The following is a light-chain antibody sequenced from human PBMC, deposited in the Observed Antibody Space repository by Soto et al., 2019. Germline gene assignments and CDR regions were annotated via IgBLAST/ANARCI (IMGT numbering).Light chain of an antibody. CDR1: SSDVGGYNY. CDR3: SSYTSSSTLVV. V-gene: IGLV2-14*01. J-gene: IGLJ2*01. CDR2: DVC. Sequence: QSALTQPASVSGSPGQSIIISCTGTSSDVGGYNYVSWYQQHSGKAPKLMIYDVCTRPSWVSNRFSGSKSGNTATLTISGLQAEDEDDYYCSSYTSSSTLVVFGGGTKLTVL.